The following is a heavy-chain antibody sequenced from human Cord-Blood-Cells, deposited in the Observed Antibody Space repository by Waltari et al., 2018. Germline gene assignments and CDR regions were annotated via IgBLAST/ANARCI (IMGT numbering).Heavy chain of an antibody. V-gene: IGHV5-51*01. CDR3: ARQDSGSYYSHRPGFDY. CDR1: GYSFTSYW. Sequence: EVQLVQSGAEVKKPGESLKISCKGSGYSFTSYWIGWVRQMPGKGLEWMGIIYPGDSDTRYSPSFQGKVTIAADKSISTAYLQWSSLKASDTAMYYCARQDSGSYYSHRPGFDYWGQGTLVTVSS. CDR2: IYPGDSDT. J-gene: IGHJ4*02. D-gene: IGHD1-26*01.